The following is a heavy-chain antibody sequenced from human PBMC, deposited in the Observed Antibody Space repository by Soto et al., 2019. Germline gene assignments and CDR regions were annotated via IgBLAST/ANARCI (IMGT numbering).Heavy chain of an antibody. V-gene: IGHV3-33*08. CDR3: AIEFRAMALDY. D-gene: IGHD5-18*01. J-gene: IGHJ4*02. CDR1: GFTFSSYG. CDR2: IWYDGSNK. Sequence: GGSLRLSCAASGFTFSSYGMHWVRQAPDKGLEWVAVIWYDGSNKYYADSVKGRFTISRDNSKNTLYLQMNSLRAEDTAVYYCAIEFRAMALDYWGQGTLVTVSS.